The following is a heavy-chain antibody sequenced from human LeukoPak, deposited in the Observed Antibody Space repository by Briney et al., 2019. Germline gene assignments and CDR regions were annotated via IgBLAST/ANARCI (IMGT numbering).Heavy chain of an antibody. CDR2: TYYDGST. CDR1: GGSISIANYF. J-gene: IGHJ4*02. CDR3: ARRSSGRSVDY. Sequence: PSETLSLNCTVSGGSISIANYFWGWIRQPPGKGLEWIGSTYYDGSTYYNPSLKSRVTISRDTSKDQFSLRLSSVTAADTAVYYCARRSSGRSVDYWGQGTLVTVSS. D-gene: IGHD6-19*01. V-gene: IGHV4-39*07.